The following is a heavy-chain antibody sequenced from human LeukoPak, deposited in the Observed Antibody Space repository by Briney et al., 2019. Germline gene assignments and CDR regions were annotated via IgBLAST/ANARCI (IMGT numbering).Heavy chain of an antibody. Sequence: GGSLRLSCVRSVFTFSSLAMNWVRQAPGKGLEWVSSISSHSSDIHYVDSVKGRFTISRDNARNSLYLRLNKLRAEDTAVYFWRDIRWLVRWIYYWGQGTLVTVSS. CDR1: VFTFSSLA. J-gene: IGHJ4*02. CDR3: RDIRWLVRWIYY. CDR2: ISSHSSDI. V-gene: IGHV3-21*06. D-gene: IGHD6-19*01.